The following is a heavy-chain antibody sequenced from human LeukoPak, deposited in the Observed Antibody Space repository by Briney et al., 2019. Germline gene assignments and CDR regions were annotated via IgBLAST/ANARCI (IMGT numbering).Heavy chain of an antibody. J-gene: IGHJ4*02. CDR3: ARAYDSSGYYYVYFDY. D-gene: IGHD3-22*01. CDR1: GGSISSGGYY. CDR2: IYYSGST. V-gene: IGHV4-31*03. Sequence: SQTLSLTCTVSGGSISSGGYYWSWIRQHPGKGLEWIGYIYYSGSTYYNPSLKSRVTISVDTSKNQFSLKLSSVTAADTAVYYCARAYDSSGYYYVYFDYWGQGTLVTVSS.